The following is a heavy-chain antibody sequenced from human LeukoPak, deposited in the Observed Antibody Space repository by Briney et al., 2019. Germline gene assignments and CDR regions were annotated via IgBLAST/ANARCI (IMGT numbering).Heavy chain of an antibody. D-gene: IGHD3-9*01. CDR3: ARGGALYYDIWD. CDR2: INPNSGGT. Sequence: ASVKVSCKASGYTFTGYYMHWVRQAPGQGLEWMGWINPNSGGTRYAQKFQSGVTMTRDTSISTAYMELSRLRSDDTAVYYCARGGALYYDIWDWGQGTLVTVSS. J-gene: IGHJ4*02. CDR1: GYTFTGYY. V-gene: IGHV1-2*02.